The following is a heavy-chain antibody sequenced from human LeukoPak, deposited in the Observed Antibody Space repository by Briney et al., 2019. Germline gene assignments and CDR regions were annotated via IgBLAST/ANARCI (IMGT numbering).Heavy chain of an antibody. CDR2: LYSGSTT. CDR3: ARVGDHYHWYLDV. J-gene: IGHJ2*01. D-gene: IGHD3-10*01. CDR1: GFSFSTEY. Sequence: PGGSLTLSCEGSGFSFSTEYMNWVRQAPGKGLEWVSLLYSGSTTYYTDSVKGRFTVSRDDSKNTLYLHMNSLGVEDTAVYYCARVGDHYHWYLDVWGRGPLVTVSS. V-gene: IGHV3-53*01.